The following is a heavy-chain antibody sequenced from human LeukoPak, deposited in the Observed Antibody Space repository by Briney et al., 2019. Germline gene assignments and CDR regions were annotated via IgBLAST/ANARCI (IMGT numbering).Heavy chain of an antibody. J-gene: IGHJ4*02. CDR3: ARGSVYSDY. V-gene: IGHV4-59*01. CDR1: GGSISSYY. CDR2: IYYSGST. Sequence: SETLSLTCTVSGGSISSYYWSRIRQPPGKGLEWIGYIYYSGSTNYNPSLKSRVTISVDTSKNQFSLKLSSVTAADTAVYYCARGSVYSDYWGQGTLVTVSS.